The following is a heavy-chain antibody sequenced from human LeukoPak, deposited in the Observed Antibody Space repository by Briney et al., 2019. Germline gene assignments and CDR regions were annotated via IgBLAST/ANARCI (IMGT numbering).Heavy chain of an antibody. CDR1: GFTFSSYG. J-gene: IGHJ4*02. D-gene: IGHD6-19*01. Sequence: GGSLRLSCAASGFTFSSYGMHWVRQAPGKGLEWVAFIRYDGSNKYYADSVKGRFTISRDNSKNTLYLQMNSLRAEDTAVYYCAKDNGIAVDEYYFDYWGQGTLVTVSS. CDR2: IRYDGSNK. CDR3: AKDNGIAVDEYYFDY. V-gene: IGHV3-30*02.